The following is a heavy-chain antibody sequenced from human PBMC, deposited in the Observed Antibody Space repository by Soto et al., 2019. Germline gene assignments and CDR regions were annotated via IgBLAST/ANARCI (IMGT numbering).Heavy chain of an antibody. D-gene: IGHD1-1*01. CDR1: GVSISSTNL. Sequence: LTCAASGVSISSTNLWSWVRQPPGKGLEWIGEIYHSGSTNYNPSLKSRVTISVDKSKNQFSLKLSSVTAADTAVDYCATWNLADAFDIWGQGTMVTVSS. CDR3: ATWNLADAFDI. J-gene: IGHJ3*02. V-gene: IGHV4-4*02. CDR2: IYHSGST.